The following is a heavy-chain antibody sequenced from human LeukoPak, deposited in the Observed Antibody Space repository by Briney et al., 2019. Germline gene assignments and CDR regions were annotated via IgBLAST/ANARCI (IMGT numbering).Heavy chain of an antibody. D-gene: IGHD6-6*01. Sequence: PGESLRLSCVVSGFNFTADSINWVRQAPGMGLEWVSSISTGTNYKYYADSVKGRFTISRDNAKNSVYLQMNSLRVGETAVYYCATGGLYSSSETWGQGTLVIVSS. CDR1: GFNFTADS. J-gene: IGHJ5*02. CDR3: ATGGLYSSSET. CDR2: ISTGTNYK. V-gene: IGHV3-21*01.